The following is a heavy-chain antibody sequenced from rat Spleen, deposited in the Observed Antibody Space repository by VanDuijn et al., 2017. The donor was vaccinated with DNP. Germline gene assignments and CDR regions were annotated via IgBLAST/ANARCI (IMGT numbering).Heavy chain of an antibody. V-gene: IGHV3-3*01. CDR2: IDGEGTT. D-gene: IGHD1-12*02. J-gene: IGHJ3*01. CDR1: GYSITSNYK. CDR3: ARSNFYDGPRFAY. Sequence: EVQLQESGPGLVKPSQSLSLTCSVTGYSITSNYKWSWIRKFPGNKLEWLAHIDGEGTTNYNPSLGGRISITRDTSKNQFSLLINSVTTEDTATYYCARSNFYDGPRFAYWGQGTLVTVSS.